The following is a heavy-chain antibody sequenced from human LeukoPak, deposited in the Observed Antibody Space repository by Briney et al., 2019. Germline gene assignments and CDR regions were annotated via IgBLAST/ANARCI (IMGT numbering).Heavy chain of an antibody. V-gene: IGHV3-7*01. Sequence: PGGSLRLSCAASGFTFSHYWMYWIRQAPGKGLEWVANIKQDGSDKYYVDSVKGRFTISRDNAKNSLYLQMDSLRVEDTAVYYCATYSGSSGSFFEYWGQGTLVTVSS. J-gene: IGHJ4*02. CDR3: ATYSGSSGSFFEY. CDR2: IKQDGSDK. D-gene: IGHD1-26*01. CDR1: GFTFSHYW.